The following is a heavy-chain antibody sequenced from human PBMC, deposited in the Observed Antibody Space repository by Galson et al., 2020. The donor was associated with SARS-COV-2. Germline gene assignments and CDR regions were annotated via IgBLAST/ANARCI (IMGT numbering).Heavy chain of an antibody. Sequence: ASVKVSCRVSGDTLSTISMHWVRQAPGKGLEWLGYFNPEKGETVYAQSVQGRFSMAADTSTGTTYMELSSLTSEDTAVYYCASGGNLWSGYRPPHYYFYMVVWGKGTTVTVSS. CDR3: ASGGNLWSGYRPPHYYFYMVV. CDR2: FNPEKGET. D-gene: IGHD3-3*01. J-gene: IGHJ6*03. CDR1: GDTLSTIS. V-gene: IGHV1-24*01.